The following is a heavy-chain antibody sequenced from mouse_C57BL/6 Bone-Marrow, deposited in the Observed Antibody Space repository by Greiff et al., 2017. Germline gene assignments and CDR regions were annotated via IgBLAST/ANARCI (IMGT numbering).Heavy chain of an antibody. V-gene: IGHV1-72*01. CDR1: GYTFTSYW. D-gene: IGHD2-2*01. CDR2: IDPNSGGT. Sequence: QVQLQQSGAELVKPGASVKLSCKASGYTFTSYWMHWVKQRPGRGLEWIGRIDPNSGGTKYNEKFKSKATLTVDKPSSTAYMQLSSLTSEDSAVYYGARGIGGYAKYYYAMDYWGQGTSVTVSS. CDR3: ARGIGGYAKYYYAMDY. J-gene: IGHJ4*01.